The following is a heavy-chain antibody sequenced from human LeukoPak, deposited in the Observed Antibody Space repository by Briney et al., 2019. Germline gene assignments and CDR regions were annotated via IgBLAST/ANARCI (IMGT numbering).Heavy chain of an antibody. CDR2: INPSGGST. Sequence: ASVKVSCKASGYTFTSYYMHWVRQAPGQGLEWMGIINPSGGSTSYAQKFQGRVTMTRVTSTSTVYMELSSLRSDDTAVYYCARGEIYDYVWGSYRPWGQGTLVTVSS. CDR3: ARGEIYDYVWGSYRP. D-gene: IGHD3-16*02. CDR1: GYTFTSYY. J-gene: IGHJ4*02. V-gene: IGHV1-46*01.